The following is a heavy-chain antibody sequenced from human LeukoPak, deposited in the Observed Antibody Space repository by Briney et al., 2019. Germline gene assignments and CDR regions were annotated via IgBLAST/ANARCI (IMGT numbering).Heavy chain of an antibody. CDR3: ARRPGSGRMDNWFDP. J-gene: IGHJ5*02. D-gene: IGHD3-10*01. CDR1: GGSISSSSYY. Sequence: SETLSLTCTVSGGSISSSSYYWGWIRQPPGKGLEWIGSIYYSGSTYYNPSLKSRVTIPVDTSKNQFPLKLSSVTAADTAVYYCARRPGSGRMDNWFDPWGQGTLVTVSS. V-gene: IGHV4-39*01. CDR2: IYYSGST.